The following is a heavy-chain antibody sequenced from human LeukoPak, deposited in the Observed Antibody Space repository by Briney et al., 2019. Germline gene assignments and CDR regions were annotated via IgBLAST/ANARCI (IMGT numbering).Heavy chain of an antibody. Sequence: PGGSLRLSCAASGFTFSSYGMHWVRQAPGKGLEWVAFIRYDGSNKYYADSVKGRFTISRDNSKNTLYLQMNSLRAEDTAVYYCARVGWPLIAVLAYWGQGTLVTVSS. J-gene: IGHJ4*02. D-gene: IGHD6-19*01. V-gene: IGHV3-30*02. CDR2: IRYDGSNK. CDR3: ARVGWPLIAVLAY. CDR1: GFTFSSYG.